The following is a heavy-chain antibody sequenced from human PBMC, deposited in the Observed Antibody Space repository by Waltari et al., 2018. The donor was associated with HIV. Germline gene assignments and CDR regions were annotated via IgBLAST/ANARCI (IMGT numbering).Heavy chain of an antibody. CDR3: ARDLILVPAAINWFDP. V-gene: IGHV1-18*04. J-gene: IGHJ5*02. D-gene: IGHD2-2*01. CDR1: GYTFTSYG. CDR2: ISAYNGNT. Sequence: QLVQSGAEVKKPGSSVTVSCKASGYTFTSYGITCVRQAPGQGLEWMGWISAYNGNTNYAQKLQGRVTMTTDTSTSTAYMELRSLRSDDTAVYYCARDLILVPAAINWFDPWGQGTLVTVSS.